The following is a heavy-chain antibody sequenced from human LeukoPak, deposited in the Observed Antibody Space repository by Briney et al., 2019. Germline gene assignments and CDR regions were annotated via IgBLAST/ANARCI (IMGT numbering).Heavy chain of an antibody. Sequence: ASVKVSCKLSGYTFTDYYLHWVRQAPGQGLEWMGWINPDSGDTNYAQKFRGRVTMTSDTSISTAYMDLSRLRSDDTAVYYCARVIFSTSWFDPWGQGTTVTVSS. CDR3: ARVIFSTSWFDP. J-gene: IGHJ5*01. V-gene: IGHV1-2*02. CDR2: INPDSGDT. CDR1: GYTFTDYY. D-gene: IGHD3/OR15-3a*01.